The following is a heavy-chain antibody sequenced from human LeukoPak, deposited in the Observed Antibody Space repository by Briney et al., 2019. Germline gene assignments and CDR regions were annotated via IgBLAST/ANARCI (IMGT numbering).Heavy chain of an antibody. J-gene: IGHJ3*02. CDR3: ARDRRPSYYGSGSYYIGPEGAFDI. CDR1: GYTFTSYG. Sequence: GASVKVSRKASGYTFTSYGISWVRQAPGQGLEWMGWISAYNGNTHYAQKLQGRVTMTTDTSTSTAYMELRSLRSDDTAVYYCARDRRPSYYGSGSYYIGPEGAFDIWGQGTMVTVSS. V-gene: IGHV1-18*01. CDR2: ISAYNGNT. D-gene: IGHD3-10*01.